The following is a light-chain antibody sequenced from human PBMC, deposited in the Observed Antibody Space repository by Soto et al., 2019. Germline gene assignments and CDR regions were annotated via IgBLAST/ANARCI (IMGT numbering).Light chain of an antibody. V-gene: IGKV1-12*01. CDR2: AAS. CDR1: QGISSW. CDR3: QQANSFRWT. Sequence: DIQMTQSPSSVSASVGDRVTITCRASQGISSWLAWYQRKPGKAPKLLIYAASSLQSGVPSRFSGSGSGTDFTLTISSLQPEDFATYYCQQANSFRWTFGQGTKVEIK. J-gene: IGKJ1*01.